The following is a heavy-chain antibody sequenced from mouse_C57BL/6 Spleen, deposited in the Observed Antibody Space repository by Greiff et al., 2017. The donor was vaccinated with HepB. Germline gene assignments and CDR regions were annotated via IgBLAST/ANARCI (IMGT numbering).Heavy chain of an antibody. D-gene: IGHD2-3*01. CDR3: TTHDGYYGGHFDY. V-gene: IGHV14-4*01. CDR2: IDPENGDT. Sequence: QSGAELVRPGASVKLSCTASGFNIKDDYMHWVKQRPEQGLEWIGWIDPENGDTEYASKFQGKATITADTSSNTAYLQLSSLTSEDTAVYYCTTHDGYYGGHFDYWGQGTTLTVSS. J-gene: IGHJ2*01. CDR1: GFNIKDDY.